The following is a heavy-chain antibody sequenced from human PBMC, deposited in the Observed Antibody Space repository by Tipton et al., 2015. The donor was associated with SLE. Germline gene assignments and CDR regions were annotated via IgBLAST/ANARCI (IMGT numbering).Heavy chain of an antibody. Sequence: GLVKPSQTLSLTCAISGDSVSSNSAAWNWIRQSPSRGLEWLGRSYYWSKSSNDYAISVKGRITINPDTSKNQVSLHLSSVTLEDTAVYYCARGRNHAFDVWGQGTMVTVSS. CDR3: ARGRNHAFDV. J-gene: IGHJ3*01. CDR2: SYYWSKSSN. V-gene: IGHV6-1*01. CDR1: GDSVSSNSAA.